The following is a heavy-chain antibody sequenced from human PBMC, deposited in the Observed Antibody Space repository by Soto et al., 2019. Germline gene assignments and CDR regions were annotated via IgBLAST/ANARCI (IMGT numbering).Heavy chain of an antibody. J-gene: IGHJ6*03. CDR2: IISSISYI. CDR1: GFTFSSYS. V-gene: IGHV3-21*04. CDR3: ARALYYYMDV. Sequence: PGGSLRFSCAASGFTFSSYSMNWVRQAPGKGLEWVSSIISSISYIYYADSVKGRFTISRDNAKNSLYLQMNSLRSDDTAVYYCARALYYYMDVWGKGTTVTVSS.